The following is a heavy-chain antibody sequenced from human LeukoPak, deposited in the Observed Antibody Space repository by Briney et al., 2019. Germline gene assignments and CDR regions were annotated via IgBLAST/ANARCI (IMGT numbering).Heavy chain of an antibody. CDR1: GYSISSAYY. CDR2: IHYSGST. Sequence: SETLSLTCHVSGYSISSAYYWGWIRQPPGKELEWIGSIHYSGSTSYNPSLKSRVTISGDTSKNQFSLKLSSVTAADTAVYYCARAVIAVAGTGNFDYWGQGTLVTVSS. CDR3: ARAVIAVAGTGNFDY. V-gene: IGHV4-38-2*02. J-gene: IGHJ4*02. D-gene: IGHD6-19*01.